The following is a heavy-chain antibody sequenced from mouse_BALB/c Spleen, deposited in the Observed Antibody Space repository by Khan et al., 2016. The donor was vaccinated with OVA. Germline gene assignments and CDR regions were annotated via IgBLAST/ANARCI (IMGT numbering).Heavy chain of an antibody. D-gene: IGHD1-1*01. Sequence: MQLEESGPELMKPGASVKISCKASGYSFTSYYIHWVKQSHGKTLEWIGFIDPFNGGSTYSQKFKVKATLTVDKSSSTAYMHLSSLTSEDSAVYYCARHGSTSWFAYWGQGTLVTVSA. J-gene: IGHJ3*01. CDR1: GYSFTSYY. CDR2: IDPFNGGS. V-gene: IGHV1S135*01. CDR3: ARHGSTSWFAY.